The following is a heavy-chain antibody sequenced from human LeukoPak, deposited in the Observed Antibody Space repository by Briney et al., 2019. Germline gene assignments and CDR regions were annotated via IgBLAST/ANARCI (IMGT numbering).Heavy chain of an antibody. V-gene: IGHV4-4*09. CDR1: GVSISSYY. CDR3: ARHEEGSGWYRSYIDL. J-gene: IGHJ2*01. CDR2: ISTSGST. D-gene: IGHD6-19*01. Sequence: SETLSLTCTVSGVSISSYYCSWFRQPPGKGLGWIGYISTSGSTDYSPSLKSRVTMSKDTSKNQFSLNLSSVTAADTAVYYCARHEEGSGWYRSYIDLWGRGTLVIVSS.